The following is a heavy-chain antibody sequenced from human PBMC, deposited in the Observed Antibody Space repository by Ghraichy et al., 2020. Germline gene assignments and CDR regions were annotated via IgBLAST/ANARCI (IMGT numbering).Heavy chain of an antibody. J-gene: IGHJ3*02. D-gene: IGHD5-12*01. CDR2: IKSKTDGGTT. CDR3: TTDGPYSGYDYVVDQDAFDI. V-gene: IGHV3-15*07. CDR1: GFTFSNAW. Sequence: GGSLRLSCAASGFTFSNAWMNWVRQAPGKGLEWVGRIKSKTDGGTTDYAAPVKGRFTISRDDSKNTLYLQMNSLKTEDTAVYYCTTDGPYSGYDYVVDQDAFDIWGQGTMVTVSS.